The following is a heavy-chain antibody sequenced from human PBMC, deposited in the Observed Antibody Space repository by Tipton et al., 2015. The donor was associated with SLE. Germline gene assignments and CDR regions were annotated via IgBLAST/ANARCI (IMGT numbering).Heavy chain of an antibody. CDR3: ARDVDSSGRYDY. Sequence: TLSLTCTVSGGSLSTYFWSWIRQPPGRGLEWIGCIYYSGSTDYGPSLKSRVTISVDTSKNQVSLNLRSVTAADTAVYYCARDVDSSGRYDYWGQGTLVTVSS. D-gene: IGHD6-19*01. CDR1: GGSLSTYF. CDR2: IYYSGST. J-gene: IGHJ4*02. V-gene: IGHV4-59*01.